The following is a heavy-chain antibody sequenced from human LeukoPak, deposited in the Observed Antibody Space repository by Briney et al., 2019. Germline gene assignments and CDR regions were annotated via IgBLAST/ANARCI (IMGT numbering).Heavy chain of an antibody. J-gene: IGHJ1*01. CDR3: ARGTPRPEYFQH. V-gene: IGHV1-18*04. CDR1: GYTFTNYS. D-gene: IGHD2-15*01. CDR2: ISANSGDT. Sequence: ASVKVSCKASGYTFTNYSITWVRQAPGQGLEWMGWISANSGDTNYAQKVQGRVIMTTDTSTTTAYLELRSLRYDDTAVYYCARGTPRPEYFQHWGQGTLVTVSS.